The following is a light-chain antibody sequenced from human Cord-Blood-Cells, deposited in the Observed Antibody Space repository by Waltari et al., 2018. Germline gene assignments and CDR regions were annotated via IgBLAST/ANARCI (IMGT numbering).Light chain of an antibody. J-gene: IGLJ3*02. Sequence: QSALTQPRSVSGSPGQLVPISCTGTSSDVGGYNFVSWYQQHPGKAPKLMIYDVSKRPSGVPDRFSGSKSGNTASLTISGLQAEDEADYYCCSYAGSYTLWVFGGGTKLTVL. CDR3: CSYAGSYTLWV. CDR2: DVS. V-gene: IGLV2-11*01. CDR1: SSDVGGYNF.